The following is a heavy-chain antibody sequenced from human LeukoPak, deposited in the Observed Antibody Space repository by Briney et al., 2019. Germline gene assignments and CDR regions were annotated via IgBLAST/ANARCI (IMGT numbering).Heavy chain of an antibody. CDR2: VFHSGST. D-gene: IGHD2-2*01. CDR3: ARSLSTAGIDY. Sequence: PSETLSLTCTVSGYSISSGRYWGWIRQPPGKGLEWIGSVFHSGSTYYNPSLKSRVTISVDTSKNQFSLNLRSVTAADTAMYFCARSLSTAGIDYWDQGTLVTVSS. J-gene: IGHJ4*02. V-gene: IGHV4-38-2*02. CDR1: GYSISSGRY.